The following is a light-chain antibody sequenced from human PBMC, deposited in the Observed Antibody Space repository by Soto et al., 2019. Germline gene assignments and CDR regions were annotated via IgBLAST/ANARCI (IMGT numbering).Light chain of an antibody. V-gene: IGKV3-15*01. CDR1: QSVRTN. CDR2: SAS. CDR3: QQYGSSLFT. J-gene: IGKJ3*01. Sequence: EIVMTQSPATLSVSPGERVTLSCRASQSVRTNLAWYQQKPGQAPRLLIYSASIRATGVPARFNGGGSETEFTLTISSLQSEDFAVYYCQQYGSSLFTFGPGTKVDFK.